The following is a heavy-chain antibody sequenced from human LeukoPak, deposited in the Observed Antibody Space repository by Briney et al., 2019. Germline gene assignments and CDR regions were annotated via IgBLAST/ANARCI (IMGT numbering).Heavy chain of an antibody. CDR1: GFTFSSYG. CDR3: AKRGLSYGSGEGIYFDY. D-gene: IGHD3-10*01. V-gene: IGHV3-23*01. Sequence: GGSLRLSCAASGFTFSSYGMSWVRQAPGKGLEWVSAISGSGGSIYYADSVKGRFTISRDNSKNTLYLQMNSLRAEDTAVYYCAKRGLSYGSGEGIYFDYWGQGTLVTVSS. J-gene: IGHJ4*02. CDR2: ISGSGGSI.